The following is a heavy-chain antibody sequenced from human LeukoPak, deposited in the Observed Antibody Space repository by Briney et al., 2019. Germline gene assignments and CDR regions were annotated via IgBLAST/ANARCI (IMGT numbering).Heavy chain of an antibody. V-gene: IGHV3-7*01. Sequence: GGSLRLSCAASGFTFSSYWMSWVRQAPGKGLEWVANIKQDGSEKYYVDSVKGRFTISRDNAKNSLYLQMNSLRAEDTAVYYCARDMTTVISKYFQHWGQGTLVTVSS. CDR1: GFTFSSYW. CDR3: ARDMTTVISKYFQH. CDR2: IKQDGSEK. J-gene: IGHJ1*01. D-gene: IGHD4-17*01.